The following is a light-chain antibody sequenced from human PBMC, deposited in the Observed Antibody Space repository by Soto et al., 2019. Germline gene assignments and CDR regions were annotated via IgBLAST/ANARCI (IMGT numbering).Light chain of an antibody. Sequence: EIVLTQSPATLSSFPGDRVTLSCRASQYINTRLAWYQHRPGQAPRLLIYHTSIRAAGIPARFSASGSGTDFTFTISDVQPEDFALYYCHQRQSWPRTFGQGTKVDIK. CDR3: HQRQSWPRT. V-gene: IGKV3-11*01. J-gene: IGKJ1*01. CDR1: QYINTR. CDR2: HTS.